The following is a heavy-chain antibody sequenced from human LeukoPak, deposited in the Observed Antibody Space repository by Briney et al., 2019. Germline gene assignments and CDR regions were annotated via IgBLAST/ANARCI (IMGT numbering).Heavy chain of an antibody. CDR1: GGSISSYY. V-gene: IGHV4-59*01. J-gene: IGHJ4*02. Sequence: SETLSLTCTVSGGSISSYYWSWIRQPPGKGLEWIGYIYYSGSTNYNPSLKSRVTISVDTSKNQFSLKLSSVTAADTAVYYCARDLGATGDYWCQGTLVTVSS. D-gene: IGHD1-26*01. CDR2: IYYSGST. CDR3: ARDLGATGDY.